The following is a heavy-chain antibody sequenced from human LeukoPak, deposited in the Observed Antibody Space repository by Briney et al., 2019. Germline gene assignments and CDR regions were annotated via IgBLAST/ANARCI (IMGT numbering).Heavy chain of an antibody. J-gene: IGHJ6*02. CDR1: GFTFSSYA. Sequence: PGGSLRLSCAASGFTFSSYAMGCVRQAPGKGLEWVSAISGSGGDIYYADSVKGRFTISRDNSKNTLYLQMNSLRAEDTAVYYCAKTLGDYVGYYYYGLDVWGQGTTVTVSS. D-gene: IGHD4-17*01. V-gene: IGHV3-23*01. CDR3: AKTLGDYVGYYYYGLDV. CDR2: ISGSGGDI.